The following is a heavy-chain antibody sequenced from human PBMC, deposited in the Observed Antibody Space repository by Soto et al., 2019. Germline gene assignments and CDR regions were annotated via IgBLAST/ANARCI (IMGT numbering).Heavy chain of an antibody. V-gene: IGHV3-7*01. Sequence: EVQLKESGGGMVQPGGSLRLSCAASGYTFGSYWMSWVRQAPGKGLEWLATIKWDASEKKYVDSVKGRFTMSRDNAKNSLYMQMDSVSAEDTAVYYCASESGYGTGTTVNDYLDYWGHGTLVTVSS. CDR3: ASESGYGTGTTVNDYLDY. CDR2: IKWDASEK. D-gene: IGHD3-10*01. CDR1: GYTFGSYW. J-gene: IGHJ4*01.